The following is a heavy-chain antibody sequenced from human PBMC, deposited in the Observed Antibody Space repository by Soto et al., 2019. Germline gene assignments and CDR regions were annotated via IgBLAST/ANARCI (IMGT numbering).Heavy chain of an antibody. D-gene: IGHD6-6*01. CDR3: ARGGYSSSSRFGY. V-gene: IGHV4-38-2*01. J-gene: IGHJ4*02. CDR2: IYHSGST. CDR1: GYSISSGYY. Sequence: NPSETLSLTCAVSGYSISSGYYWGWIRQPPGKGLEWIGSIYHSGSTYYNPSLKSRVTISVDTSKNQFSLKLSSVTAADTAVYYCARGGYSSSSRFGYWGQGTLVTVSS.